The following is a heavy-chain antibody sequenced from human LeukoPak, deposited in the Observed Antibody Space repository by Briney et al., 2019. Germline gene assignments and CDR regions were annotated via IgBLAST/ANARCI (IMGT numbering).Heavy chain of an antibody. Sequence: ASVRVSCKASGYTFTGYYIHWVRQAPGQGLEWMGRINPNSGGTNYAQESQGRVTMTRDTSISTAYMELSRLRSDDTAVYYCQLISPGDYWGQGTMVTVSS. CDR2: INPNSGGT. D-gene: IGHD1-1*01. V-gene: IGHV1-2*06. CDR3: QLISPGDY. J-gene: IGHJ4*02. CDR1: GYTFTGYY.